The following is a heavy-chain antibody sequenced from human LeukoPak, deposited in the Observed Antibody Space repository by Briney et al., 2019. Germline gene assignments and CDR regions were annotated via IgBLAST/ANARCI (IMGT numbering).Heavy chain of an antibody. CDR3: AREDIVLMVYGSYFDY. CDR1: GGTFSSYA. V-gene: IGHV1-69*05. Sequence: SVKVSCKASGGTFSSYAISWVRQAPGQGLEWMGRTIPIFGTANYAQKFQGRVTITTDESTSTAYMELSSLRSEDTAVYYCAREDIVLMVYGSYFDYWGQGTLVTVSS. D-gene: IGHD2-8*01. CDR2: TIPIFGTA. J-gene: IGHJ4*02.